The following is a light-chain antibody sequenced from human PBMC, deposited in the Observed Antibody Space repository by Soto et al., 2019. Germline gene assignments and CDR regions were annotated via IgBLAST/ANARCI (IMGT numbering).Light chain of an antibody. CDR2: GAS. CDR3: QQYGSSWT. V-gene: IGKV3-20*01. J-gene: IGKJ1*01. CDR1: QSVSSSY. Sequence: EIVLTQSPGTLSLSPGERATLSCRASQSVSSSYLAWYQQKPGQAPRLLIYGASSRATGIPDRFSGSGSGTDFTLTISRLEPEDFAVYYCQQYGSSWTVGQGTEVDSK.